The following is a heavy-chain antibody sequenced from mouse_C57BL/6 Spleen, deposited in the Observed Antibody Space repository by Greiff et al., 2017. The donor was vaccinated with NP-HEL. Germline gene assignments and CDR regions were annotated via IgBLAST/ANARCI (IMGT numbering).Heavy chain of an antibody. CDR1: GYTFTSYT. CDR2: INPSSGYT. V-gene: IGHV1-4*01. J-gene: IGHJ4*01. CDR3: ARPFYAMDY. Sequence: QVQLKESGAELARPGASVKMSCKASGYTFTSYTMHWVKQRPGQGLEWIGYINPSSGYTKYNQKFKDKATLTADKSSSTAYMQLSSLTSEDSAVYYCARPFYAMDYWGQGTSVTVSS.